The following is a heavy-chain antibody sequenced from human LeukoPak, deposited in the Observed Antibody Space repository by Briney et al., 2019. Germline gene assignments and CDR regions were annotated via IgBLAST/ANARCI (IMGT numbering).Heavy chain of an antibody. CDR2: IYYSGST. CDR1: GVSISSYY. Sequence: SETLSLTCTVSGVSISSYYWSWIRQPPGKGLEWIGYIYYSGSTNYNPSLKSRVTISVDTSKNQFSLKLSSVTAADTAVYYCAREAVAGTYYFDYWGQGTLVTVSS. V-gene: IGHV4-59*01. D-gene: IGHD6-19*01. CDR3: AREAVAGTYYFDY. J-gene: IGHJ4*02.